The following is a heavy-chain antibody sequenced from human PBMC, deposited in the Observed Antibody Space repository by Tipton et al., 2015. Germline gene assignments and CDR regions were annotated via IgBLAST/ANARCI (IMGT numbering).Heavy chain of an antibody. CDR2: ARNKANSYTT. V-gene: IGHV3-72*01. D-gene: IGHD2-15*01. CDR3: ARVGGGGLPNFDY. J-gene: IGHJ4*02. CDR1: GFIFSDHH. Sequence: SLRLSCAASGFIFSDHHMDWVRQAPGKGLEWVGRARNKANSYTTEYAASVKGRFTVSRDDSKNSVYLQMNSLKTEDTAVYYCARVGGGGLPNFDYWGQGTLVTVSS.